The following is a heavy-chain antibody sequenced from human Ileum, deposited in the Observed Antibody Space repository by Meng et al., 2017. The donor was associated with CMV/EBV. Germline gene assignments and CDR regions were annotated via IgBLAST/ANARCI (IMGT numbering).Heavy chain of an antibody. V-gene: IGHV3-15*01. Sequence: GGSLRLSCAVSTFTFSNAWMTWVRQAPGKGLEWVGRMKSKTDGGTTDYAAPVKGRFTISRDDSKHTLYLQMNSMKIEDTGVYYCTTDDRCYYESSGFSLWGQGTLVTVSS. CDR3: TTDDRCYYESSGFSL. D-gene: IGHD3-22*01. CDR2: MKSKTDGGTT. CDR1: TFTFSNAW. J-gene: IGHJ4*02.